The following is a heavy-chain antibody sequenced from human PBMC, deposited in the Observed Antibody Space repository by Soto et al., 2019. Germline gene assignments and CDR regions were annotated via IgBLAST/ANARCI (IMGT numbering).Heavy chain of an antibody. CDR1: GGSISSGGYY. V-gene: IGHV4-61*08. J-gene: IGHJ4*02. CDR3: ASNYDSSGYDPPGFDY. D-gene: IGHD3-22*01. CDR2: IYYSGST. Sequence: SETLSLTCTVSGGSISSGGYYWSWIRQHPGKGLEWIGYIYYSGSTNYNPSLKSRVTISVDTSKNQFSLKLSSVTAADTAVYYCASNYDSSGYDPPGFDYWGQGTLVTVSS.